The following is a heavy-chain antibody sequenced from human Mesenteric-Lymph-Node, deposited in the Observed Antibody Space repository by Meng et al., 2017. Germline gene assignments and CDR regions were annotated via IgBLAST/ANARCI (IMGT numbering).Heavy chain of an antibody. CDR2: IYDRVTT. J-gene: IGHJ5*02. Sequence: SETLSLTCTVSGYSFTSAYYWAWIRQPPGKGLEWFGTIYDRVTTYYNPSLKSRVTISINPSKSQLSLKLNSVTAADTAVYYCAREGGWGSGSYGIWFDPWGQGTLVTVSS. V-gene: IGHV4-38-2*02. CDR3: AREGGWGSGSYGIWFDP. CDR1: GYSFTSAYY. D-gene: IGHD1-26*01.